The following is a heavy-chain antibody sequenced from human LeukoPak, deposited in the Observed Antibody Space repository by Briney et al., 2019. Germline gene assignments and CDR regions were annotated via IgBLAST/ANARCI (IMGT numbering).Heavy chain of an antibody. V-gene: IGHV3-49*04. CDR1: GFPFSSYE. D-gene: IGHD5-12*01. J-gene: IGHJ4*02. CDR2: IGSKAFGGTT. Sequence: GGSLRLSCATSGFPFSSYEMNWARQAPGKGLEWVGFIGSKAFGGTTKYAASVKGRFTISRDDSKSIAYLQMNSLKTEDTAVYFCTRRGGGYSGYRFSYWGQGTLVSVSS. CDR3: TRRGGGYSGYRFSY.